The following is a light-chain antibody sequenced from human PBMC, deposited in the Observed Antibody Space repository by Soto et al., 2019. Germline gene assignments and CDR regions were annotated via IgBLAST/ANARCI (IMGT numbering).Light chain of an antibody. J-gene: IGKJ4*01. CDR2: KAS. Sequence: DIQMTQSPSTLSASVGDTVTTTCRASQSISTWLAWYQQKPGKAPKLLIYKASSLEGGVPSRFSGSGSGTEFNITISSLQPDDFATYYCQQYNTYPLTFGGGTTVDIK. CDR1: QSISTW. V-gene: IGKV1-5*03. CDR3: QQYNTYPLT.